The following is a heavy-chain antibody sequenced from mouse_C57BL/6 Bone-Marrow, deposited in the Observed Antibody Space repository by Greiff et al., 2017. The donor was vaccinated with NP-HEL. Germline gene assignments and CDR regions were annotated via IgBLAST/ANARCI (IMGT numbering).Heavy chain of an antibody. CDR2: IYPSDSET. D-gene: IGHD1-1*01. CDR3: ARHGSNYFDY. Sequence: VQLQQPGAELVRPGSSVKLSCKASGYTFTSYWMDWVKQRPGQGLEWIGNIYPSDSETHYNQKFKDKATLTVDKSSSTAYMQLSSRTSEDSAVYYCARHGSNYFDYWGQGTTLTVSS. J-gene: IGHJ2*01. CDR1: GYTFTSYW. V-gene: IGHV1-61*01.